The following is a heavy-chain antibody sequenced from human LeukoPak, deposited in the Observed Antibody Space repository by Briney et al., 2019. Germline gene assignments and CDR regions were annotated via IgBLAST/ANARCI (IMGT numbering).Heavy chain of an antibody. CDR1: GGSISSSHYY. CDR3: ARITMVRGGFRNYFYFYYMDF. Sequence: SETLSLTCTVSGGSISSSHYYWGWIRQPPGKGLEWIGTIYYSGSTYYNPSLKSRVTISVDTSKNQFSLKLSSVTAADTAVYYCARITMVRGGFRNYFYFYYMDFWAKGTRVAISS. CDR2: IYYSGST. J-gene: IGHJ6*03. D-gene: IGHD3-10*01. V-gene: IGHV4-39*07.